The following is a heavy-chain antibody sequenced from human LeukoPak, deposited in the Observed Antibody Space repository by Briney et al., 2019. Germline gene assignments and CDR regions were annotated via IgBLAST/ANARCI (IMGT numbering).Heavy chain of an antibody. J-gene: IGHJ4*02. CDR2: ISSSSSYT. V-gene: IGHV3-11*06. D-gene: IGHD3-22*01. Sequence: GGSLRLSCAASGFIFSGAYMTWVRQAPGKGLEWVSYISSSSSYTNYADSVKGRFTISRDNAKNSLYLQMNSLRAEDTAVYYCAREGYDSSGYYCGYWGQGTLVTVSS. CDR1: GFIFSGAY. CDR3: AREGYDSSGYYCGY.